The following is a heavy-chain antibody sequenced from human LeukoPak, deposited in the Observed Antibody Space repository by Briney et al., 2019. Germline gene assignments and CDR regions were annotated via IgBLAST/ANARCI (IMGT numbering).Heavy chain of an antibody. Sequence: PGGSLRLSCAASGFTFSSYSMNWVRQAPGKGLEWVSSISGSNSYIYYADSMKGRFTISRDNAKNSLYLQMNSLRAEDTAVYYCARDNRFLYYYYYMDVWGKGTTVTVSS. CDR2: ISGSNSYI. V-gene: IGHV3-21*01. D-gene: IGHD1-14*01. J-gene: IGHJ6*03. CDR1: GFTFSSYS. CDR3: ARDNRFLYYYYYMDV.